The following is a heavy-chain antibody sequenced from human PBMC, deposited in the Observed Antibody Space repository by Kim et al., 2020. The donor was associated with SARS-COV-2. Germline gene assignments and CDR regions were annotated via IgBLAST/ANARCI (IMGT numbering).Heavy chain of an antibody. D-gene: IGHD2-21*02. CDR3: ARDLSHIVVVTAIQEWFDP. CDR2: ISSSGSTI. V-gene: IGHV3-11*04. CDR1: GFTFSDYY. J-gene: IGHJ5*02. Sequence: GGSLRLSCAASGFTFSDYYMSCIRQAPGKGLEWVSYISSSGSTIYYADSVKGRFTISRDNAKNSLYLQMNSLRAEDTAVYYCARDLSHIVVVTAIQEWFDPWGQGTLVTVSS.